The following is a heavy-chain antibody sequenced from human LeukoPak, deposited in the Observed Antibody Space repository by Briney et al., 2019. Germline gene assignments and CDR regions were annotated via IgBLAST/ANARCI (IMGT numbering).Heavy chain of an antibody. CDR3: HCGGDCGKGYFDL. Sequence: GGSLRLSCAASGFTFSNAWMSWVRQAPGKGLEWVGRIKSKTDGGTTDYAAPVKGRFTISRDDSKNTLYLQMNSLKTEDTAVCYCHCGGDCGKGYFDLWGRGTLVTVSS. D-gene: IGHD2-21*02. CDR2: IKSKTDGGTT. V-gene: IGHV3-15*01. J-gene: IGHJ2*01. CDR1: GFTFSNAW.